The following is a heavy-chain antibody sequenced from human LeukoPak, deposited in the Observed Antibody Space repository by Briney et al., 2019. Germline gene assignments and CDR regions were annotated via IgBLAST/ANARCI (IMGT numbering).Heavy chain of an antibody. V-gene: IGHV1-2*06. Sequence: ASVKVSCKASGYTFTGYYMHWVRQAPGQGLEWMGRINPNSGGTNYAQKFQGRVTVTRDTSISTAYMELSTLRSDDTAVYYCARGGEYSRSSSTYWGQGTLVTVSS. D-gene: IGHD6-6*01. CDR1: GYTFTGYY. CDR3: ARGGEYSRSSSTY. J-gene: IGHJ4*02. CDR2: INPNSGGT.